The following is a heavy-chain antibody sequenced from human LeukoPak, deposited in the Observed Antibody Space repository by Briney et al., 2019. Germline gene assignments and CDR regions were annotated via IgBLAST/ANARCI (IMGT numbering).Heavy chain of an antibody. D-gene: IGHD3-3*01. J-gene: IGHJ6*02. CDR3: ARQKYRFSDDYYYGMDV. CDR1: GGSISSSSYY. V-gene: IGHV4-39*01. CDR2: IYYSGST. Sequence: SETLSLTCTVSGGSISSSSYYWGWIRQPPGKGLEWIGSIYYSGSTYYNPALKRRVTISVDTSKNQFCLKWSSVTAADTAVYYCARQKYRFSDDYYYGMDVWGQGTTVTVSS.